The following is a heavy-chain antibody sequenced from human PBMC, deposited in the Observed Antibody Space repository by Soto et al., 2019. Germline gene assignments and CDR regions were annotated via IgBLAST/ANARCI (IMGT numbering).Heavy chain of an antibody. J-gene: IGHJ6*04. CDR2: ISAYNGNT. Sequence: ASVKVSCKASGYTVTSYGISWVRQAPGQGLEWMGWISAYNGNTNYAQKLQGRVTMTTDTSTSTAYMELRSLRSDDTAVYYCARGNWNPHGYYYYGKDVWGKGTTVTVSS. CDR1: GYTVTSYG. V-gene: IGHV1-18*04. CDR3: ARGNWNPHGYYYYGKDV. D-gene: IGHD1-20*01.